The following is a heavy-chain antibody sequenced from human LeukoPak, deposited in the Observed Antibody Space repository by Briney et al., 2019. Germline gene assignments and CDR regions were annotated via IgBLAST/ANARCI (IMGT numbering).Heavy chain of an antibody. J-gene: IGHJ4*02. CDR1: GGSISSYY. V-gene: IGHV4-4*07. Sequence: PSETLSLTCTVSGGSISSYYWSWIRQPAGKGLEWIGRTYTSGSTNYNPSLKSRVTMSVDTSKNQFSLKLSSVTAADTAVYYCATGGSSSEFDYWGQGTLVTVSS. CDR2: TYTSGST. CDR3: ATGGSSSEFDY. D-gene: IGHD6-13*01.